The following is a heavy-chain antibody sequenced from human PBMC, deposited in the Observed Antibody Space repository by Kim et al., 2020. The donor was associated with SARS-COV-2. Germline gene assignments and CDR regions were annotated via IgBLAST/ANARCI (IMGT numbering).Heavy chain of an antibody. CDR1: GFSFSTYG. CDR2: ISFDGSNE. Sequence: GGSLRLSCAASGFSFSTYGMHWVRQTPDKGLEWVALISFDGSNEYYADSVKGRFTISRDNSKNTLYLDINSLTPEDTAVFYCAKDPSFGHYVTFFDSWGQGTLVTVSS. V-gene: IGHV3-30*18. CDR3: AKDPSFGHYVTFFDS. J-gene: IGHJ4*02. D-gene: IGHD4-17*01.